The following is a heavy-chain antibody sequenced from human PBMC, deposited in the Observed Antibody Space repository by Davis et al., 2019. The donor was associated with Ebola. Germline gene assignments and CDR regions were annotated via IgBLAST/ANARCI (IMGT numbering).Heavy chain of an antibody. D-gene: IGHD3-22*01. J-gene: IGHJ4*02. CDR3: AKDRYYDNNPLYYESEC. Sequence: SVKVSCKASGGTFGSYAISWVRQAPGQGLEWMGGIIPFLGITKYAQKFQGRVTITADESTSTIYMELSSLRSDDTAVYYCAKDRYYDNNPLYYESECWGQGTLVTVSS. CDR1: GGTFGSYA. CDR2: IIPFLGIT. V-gene: IGHV1-69*13.